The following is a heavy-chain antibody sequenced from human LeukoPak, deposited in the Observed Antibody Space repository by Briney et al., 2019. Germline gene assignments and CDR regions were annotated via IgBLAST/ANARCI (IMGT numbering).Heavy chain of an antibody. CDR2: ISWNSGSI. CDR3: AKDRRSLPSGGDFDY. CDR1: GFTFDDYA. Sequence: GGSLRLSCAASGFTFDDYAMHWVRQAPGKGLEWVSGISWNSGSIGYADSVKGRFTISRDNAKNSLYLQMNSLRAEDMALYYCAKDRRSLPSGGDFDYWGQGTLVTVSS. J-gene: IGHJ4*02. D-gene: IGHD2-21*01. V-gene: IGHV3-9*03.